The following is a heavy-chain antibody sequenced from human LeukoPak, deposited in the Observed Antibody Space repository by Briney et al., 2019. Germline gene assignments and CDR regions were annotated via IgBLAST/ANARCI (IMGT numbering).Heavy chain of an antibody. CDR2: ISSSSSNI. CDR3: ARRMGYLDAFDI. V-gene: IGHV3-48*04. J-gene: IGHJ3*02. CDR1: GFTFSSYS. Sequence: GGSLRLSCAASGFTFSSYSMNWVRQAPGKGLEWVSYISSSSSNIYYADSVKGRFTISRDNAKNSLYLQMNSLRAEDTAVYYCARRMGYLDAFDIWGQGTMVTVSS. D-gene: IGHD5-18*01.